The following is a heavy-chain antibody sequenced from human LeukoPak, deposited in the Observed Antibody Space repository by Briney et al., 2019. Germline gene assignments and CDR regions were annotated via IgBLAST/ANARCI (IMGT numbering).Heavy chain of an antibody. D-gene: IGHD5-18*01. CDR3: AKGSRIQLWPNWFDP. CDR2: ISGSGGST. V-gene: IGHV3-23*01. J-gene: IGHJ5*02. Sequence: GSLRLSCAASGFTFSSYAMSWVRQAPGKGLEWVSAISGSGGSTYYADSVKGWFTISRDNSKNTLYLQMNSLRAEDTAVYYCAKGSRIQLWPNWFDPWGQGTLVTVSS. CDR1: GFTFSSYA.